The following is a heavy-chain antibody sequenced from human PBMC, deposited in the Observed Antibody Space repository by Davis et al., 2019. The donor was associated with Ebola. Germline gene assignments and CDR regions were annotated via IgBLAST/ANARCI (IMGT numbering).Heavy chain of an antibody. Sequence: MPSETLSLTCAVYGESFNGYYWSWIRQPPGKGLEWIGEINHSGSTNYNPSLKSRVTISVDTSKNQFSLKLSSVTAADTAVYYCARRNYPRGLFDYYYGMDVWGQGTTVTVSS. CDR3: ARRNYPRGLFDYYYGMDV. V-gene: IGHV4-34*01. J-gene: IGHJ6*02. D-gene: IGHD1-7*01. CDR2: INHSGST. CDR1: GESFNGYY.